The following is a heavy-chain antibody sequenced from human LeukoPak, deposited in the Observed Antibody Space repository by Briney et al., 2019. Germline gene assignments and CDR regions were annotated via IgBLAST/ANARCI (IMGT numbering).Heavy chain of an antibody. Sequence: GGTLRLSCAASGFTFSSYAMSWVRQAPGKGLEWVSAISGSGGSTYYADSVKGRFTMSRENTKNTLYLQMNSLRGADTAVYYCASNGAAAGTSALDYWGQGTLVTVSS. V-gene: IGHV3-23*01. D-gene: IGHD6-13*01. J-gene: IGHJ4*02. CDR3: ASNGAAAGTSALDY. CDR2: ISGSGGST. CDR1: GFTFSSYA.